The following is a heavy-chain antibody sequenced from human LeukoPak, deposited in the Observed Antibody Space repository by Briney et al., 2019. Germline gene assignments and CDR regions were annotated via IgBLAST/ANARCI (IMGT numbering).Heavy chain of an antibody. CDR3: ARDFYDSRGDAFDI. CDR2: IYYSGST. J-gene: IGHJ3*02. D-gene: IGHD3-22*01. V-gene: IGHV4-59*01. CDR1: GGSTSSYA. Sequence: SETLSLTCTVSGGSTSSYAWSWIRQPPGKGLEWIGYIYYSGSTNYNPSLKSRVTISVDTSKNQFSLKLSSVTAADTAVYYCARDFYDSRGDAFDIWGQGTMVTVSS.